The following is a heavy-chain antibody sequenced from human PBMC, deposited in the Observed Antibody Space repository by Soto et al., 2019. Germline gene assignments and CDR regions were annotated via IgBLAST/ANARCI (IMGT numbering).Heavy chain of an antibody. J-gene: IGHJ4*02. D-gene: IGHD5-12*01. CDR2: IYYSGST. CDR1: GGSISSYY. CDR3: ARWLQSTDFDY. Sequence: ETLSLTCTVSGGSISSYYWSWIRQPPGKGLEWIGYIYYSGSTNYNPSLKSRVTISVDTSKNQFSLKLSSVTAADTAVYYCARWLQSTDFDYWGQGTLVTVSS. V-gene: IGHV4-59*01.